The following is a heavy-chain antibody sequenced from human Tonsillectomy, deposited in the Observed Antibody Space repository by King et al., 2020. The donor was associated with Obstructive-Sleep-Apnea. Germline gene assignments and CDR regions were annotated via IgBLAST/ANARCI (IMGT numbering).Heavy chain of an antibody. CDR1: GGSFSGYY. CDR3: ARNVLDTAMVL. J-gene: IGHJ4*02. V-gene: IGHV4-34*01. Sequence: VQLQQWGAGLLKPSETLSLTCAVYGGSFSGYYWSWIRQPPGKGLEWIGEINHSGSTNYNPSLKSRVTISVDTSKNHFSLKLSSVTAADTAVYYCARNVLDTAMVLWGQGTLVTVSS. D-gene: IGHD5-18*01. CDR2: INHSGST.